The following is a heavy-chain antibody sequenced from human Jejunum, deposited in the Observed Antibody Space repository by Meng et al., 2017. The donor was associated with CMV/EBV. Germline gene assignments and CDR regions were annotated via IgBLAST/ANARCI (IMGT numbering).Heavy chain of an antibody. CDR1: YA. D-gene: IGHD3-9*01. J-gene: IGHJ6*02. CDR2: MTNSESQI. Sequence: YAMSWVRQAPGEGLEWVASMTNSESQIYYADSVKGRFTISRDNAKNSVYLQMNSLRAEDTAVYYCARAPNSYDILTGYFPNGLEVWGQGTTVTVSS. CDR3: ARAPNSYDILTGYFPNGLEV. V-gene: IGHV3-21*03.